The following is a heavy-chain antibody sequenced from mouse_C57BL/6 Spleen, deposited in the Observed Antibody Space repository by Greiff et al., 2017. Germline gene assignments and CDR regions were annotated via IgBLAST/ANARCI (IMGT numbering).Heavy chain of an antibody. Sequence: EVHLVESEGGLVQPGSSMKLSCTASGFTFSDYYMALVRQVPEKGLDWVAHITYDGSSTYYLASLKSRFIISRDNAKNILYLQMSRRKSEDTATYYCARGSSDGYFDVWGTGTTVTVSS. CDR1: GFTFSDYY. V-gene: IGHV5-16*01. J-gene: IGHJ1*03. CDR3: ARGSSDGYFDV. CDR2: ITYDGSST. D-gene: IGHD1-1*01.